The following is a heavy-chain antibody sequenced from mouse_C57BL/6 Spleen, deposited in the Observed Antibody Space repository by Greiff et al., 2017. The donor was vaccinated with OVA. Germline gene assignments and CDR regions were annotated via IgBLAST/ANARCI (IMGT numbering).Heavy chain of an antibody. CDR2: ISDGGSYT. V-gene: IGHV5-4*01. D-gene: IGHD2-4*01. CDR3: ARDGGYDYDPYYYAMDY. Sequence: EVKVVESGGGLVKPGGSLKLSCAASGFTFSSYAMSWVRQTPEKRLEWVATISDGGSYTYYPDNVKGRFTISRDNAKNNLYLQMSHLKSEDTAMYYCARDGGYDYDPYYYAMDYWGQGTSVTVSS. CDR1: GFTFSSYA. J-gene: IGHJ4*01.